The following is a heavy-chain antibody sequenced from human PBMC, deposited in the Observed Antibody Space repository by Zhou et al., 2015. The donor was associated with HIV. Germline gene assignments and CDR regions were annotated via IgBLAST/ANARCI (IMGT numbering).Heavy chain of an antibody. Sequence: QVQLVQSGAEVKKPGSSVKVSCKASGGTFSSYAISWVRQAPGQGLEWMGGIIPIFGTANYAQIFQDRVTITADESTRTAYMELSSLRSEDTAVYYCARGLIYGGNSGYYYYGMDVWGQGTTVTVSS. CDR3: ARGLIYGGNSGYYYYGMDV. J-gene: IGHJ6*02. V-gene: IGHV1-69*01. CDR2: IIPIFGTA. D-gene: IGHD4-23*01. CDR1: GGTFSSYA.